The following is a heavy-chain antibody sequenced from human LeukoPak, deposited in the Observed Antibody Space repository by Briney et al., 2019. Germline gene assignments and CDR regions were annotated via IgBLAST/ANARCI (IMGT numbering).Heavy chain of an antibody. CDR3: ARAGGYCSSTSCYNRGKYYYYYMDV. J-gene: IGHJ6*03. V-gene: IGHV1-69*05. Sequence: SVKVSCKASGGTFSSYAISWVQQAPGQGLEWMGGIIPIFGTANYAQKFQGRVTITTDESTSTAYMELSSLRSEDTAVYYCARAGGYCSSTSCYNRGKYYYYYMDVWGKGTTVTVSS. D-gene: IGHD2-2*02. CDR1: GGTFSSYA. CDR2: IIPIFGTA.